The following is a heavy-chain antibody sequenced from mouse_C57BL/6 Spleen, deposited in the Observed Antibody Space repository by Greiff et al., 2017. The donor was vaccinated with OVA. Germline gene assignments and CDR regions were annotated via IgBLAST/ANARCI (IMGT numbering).Heavy chain of an antibody. CDR1: GYTFTSYW. Sequence: QVQLQQPGAELVKPGASVKMSCKASGYTFTSYWITWVKQRPGQGLEWIGDIYPGSGSTNYNEKFKSKATLTVDTASSTAYMQLSSLTSEDSAVYYCARSDDGYFPGYFDVWGTGTTVTVSS. V-gene: IGHV1-55*01. D-gene: IGHD2-3*01. CDR3: ARSDDGYFPGYFDV. J-gene: IGHJ1*03. CDR2: IYPGSGST.